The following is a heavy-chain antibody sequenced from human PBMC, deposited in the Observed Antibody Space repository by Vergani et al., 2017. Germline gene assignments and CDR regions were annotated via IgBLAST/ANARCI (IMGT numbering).Heavy chain of an antibody. V-gene: IGHV1-46*01. CDR3: ARAHDYYDSSGYYPLYY. J-gene: IGHJ4*02. CDR2: INPSGGST. D-gene: IGHD3-22*01. CDR1: GYTFTSYY. Sequence: QVQLVQSGAEVKKPGASVKVSCKASGYTFTSYYMHWVRQAPGQGLEWMGIINPSGGSTSYAQKFQGRVTMTRDTSTSTVYMELSSLRSEDTAVYYCARAHDYYDSSGYYPLYYWGQGTLVTVSS.